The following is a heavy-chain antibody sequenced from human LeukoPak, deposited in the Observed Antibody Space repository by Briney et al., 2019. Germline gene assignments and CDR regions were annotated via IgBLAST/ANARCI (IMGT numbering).Heavy chain of an antibody. CDR3: ARSGYYGSGSFSNFDY. V-gene: IGHV4-30-2*01. J-gene: IGHJ4*02. CDR1: GGSISTGGYS. CDR2: IYYSGST. Sequence: SETLSLTCAVSGGSISTGGYSWSCIRQPPGKGLEGTGYIYYSGSTYYNPSLKSRVTISVDRSKNQFSLKLTSVTAADTAVYYCARSGYYGSGSFSNFDYWGQGTLVTVSS. D-gene: IGHD3-10*01.